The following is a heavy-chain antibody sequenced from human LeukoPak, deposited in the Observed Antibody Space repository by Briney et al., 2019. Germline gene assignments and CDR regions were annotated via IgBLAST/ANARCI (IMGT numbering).Heavy chain of an antibody. D-gene: IGHD6-13*01. CDR3: ARGMRDIAAARVMGY. CDR2: IGTAGDT. V-gene: IGHV3-13*01. J-gene: IGHJ4*02. CDR1: GFTFSSYD. Sequence: GGSLRLSCAASGFTFSSYDMHWVRQATGKGLEWVSAIGTAGDTYYPGSVKGRFTISRENAKNSLYLQMNSLRAGDTAVYYCARGMRDIAAARVMGYWGRGTLVTVSS.